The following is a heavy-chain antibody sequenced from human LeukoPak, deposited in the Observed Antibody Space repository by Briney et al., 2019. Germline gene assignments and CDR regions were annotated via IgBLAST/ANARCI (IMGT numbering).Heavy chain of an antibody. CDR3: ARGVTAMVTSFDY. CDR1: GGSFSGYY. Sequence: SETLSLTCAVYGGSFSGYYWSWIRQPPGKGLEWIGEINHSGSTYYNPSLKSRVTISVDTSKNQFSLKLSSVTAADTAVYYCARGVTAMVTSFDYWGQGTLVTVSS. V-gene: IGHV4-34*01. J-gene: IGHJ4*02. D-gene: IGHD5-18*01. CDR2: INHSGST.